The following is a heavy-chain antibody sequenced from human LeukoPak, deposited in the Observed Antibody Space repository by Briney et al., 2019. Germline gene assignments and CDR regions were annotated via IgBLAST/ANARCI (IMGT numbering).Heavy chain of an antibody. CDR1: GYRFSTSW. V-gene: IGHV5-51*01. D-gene: IGHD2-21*02. Sequence: GESLKISFKGSGYRFSTSWIAWVRQMPGKGLGWMGIIYPSDSDTRYSPSFQGQVTISADKSISTAYLQWSSLKASDTAMYYCARSGVTSYGMDVWGQGTTVTVSS. J-gene: IGHJ6*02. CDR3: ARSGVTSYGMDV. CDR2: IYPSDSDT.